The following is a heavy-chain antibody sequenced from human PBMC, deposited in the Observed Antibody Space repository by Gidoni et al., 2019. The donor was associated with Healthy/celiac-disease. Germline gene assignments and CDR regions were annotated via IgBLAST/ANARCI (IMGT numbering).Heavy chain of an antibody. D-gene: IGHD3-10*01. J-gene: IGHJ4*02. V-gene: IGHV3-21*01. CDR3: ASYPLWFSTGY. CDR1: GLTFSSYS. CDR2: ISSSSSYI. Sequence: EVQLVESGGGLVKPGGSLRLSCAASGLTFSSYSMNWVRQAPGKGLEWVSSISSSSSYIYYADSVKGRFTISRDNAKNSLYLQMNSLRAEDTAVYYCASYPLWFSTGYWGQGTLVTVSS.